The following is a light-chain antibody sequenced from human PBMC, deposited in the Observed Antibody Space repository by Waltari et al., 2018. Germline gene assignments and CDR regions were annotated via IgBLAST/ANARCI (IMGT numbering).Light chain of an antibody. V-gene: IGKV3-20*01. CDR3: LHYGGSPHT. CDR1: QSVSSTY. J-gene: IGKJ3*01. Sequence: EIVLTQSPGTLSLSPGERATLSCRASQSVSSTYLAWYQQKPGQAPRLLIHGSSSRATGIPDRFSGSGSGTDFTLTVSRLEPEDFAVYYCLHYGGSPHTFGPGTKVDIK. CDR2: GSS.